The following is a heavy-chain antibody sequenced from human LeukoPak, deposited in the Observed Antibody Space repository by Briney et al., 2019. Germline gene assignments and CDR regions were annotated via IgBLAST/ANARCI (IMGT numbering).Heavy chain of an antibody. CDR2: IYSAGST. J-gene: IGHJ4*02. CDR1: GFSFSSYE. V-gene: IGHV3-53*01. CDR3: AKRAGAYTHPYDY. D-gene: IGHD3-16*01. Sequence: TGGSLRLSCAASGFSFSSYEMNWVRHAPGKGLEWVSFIYSAGSTHYSDSVKGLFTISIDNSKNTLYLQMNSLRDEDTAVYYCAKRAGAYTHPYDYWGQGTLVTVS.